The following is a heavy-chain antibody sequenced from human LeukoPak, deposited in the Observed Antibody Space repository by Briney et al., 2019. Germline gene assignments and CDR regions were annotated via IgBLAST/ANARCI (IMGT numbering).Heavy chain of an antibody. CDR3: ARRLVVVVAATRGYYFDY. CDR2: IYYSGST. V-gene: IGHV4-39*01. D-gene: IGHD2-15*01. Sequence: SETLSLTCTVSGGSISSSSYYWGWIRQPPGKGLEWIGSIYYSGSTYYNPSLKSRVTISVDTSKNQFSLKLSSVTAADTAVYYCARRLVVVVAATRGYYFDYWGQGTLVTVSS. J-gene: IGHJ4*02. CDR1: GGSISSSSYY.